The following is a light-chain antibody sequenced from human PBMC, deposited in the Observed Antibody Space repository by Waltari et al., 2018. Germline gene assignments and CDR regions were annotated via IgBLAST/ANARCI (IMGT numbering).Light chain of an antibody. J-gene: IGKJ2*01. Sequence: DIVMTQSPDSLAVSLGERATINCKSSQSVLYSSSNKSYLTWYQQKPGQPPKLLIYWAATRESGVPDRLSGSGSGTDFTLTISSLQAEDVAVYYCQQYYSPPYTFGQGTKLEIK. CDR1: QSVLYSSSNKSY. V-gene: IGKV4-1*01. CDR3: QQYYSPPYT. CDR2: WAA.